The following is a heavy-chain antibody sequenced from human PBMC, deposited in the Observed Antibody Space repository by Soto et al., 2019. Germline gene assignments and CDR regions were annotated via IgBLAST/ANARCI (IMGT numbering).Heavy chain of an antibody. CDR2: IHYSGST. CDR3: ARYTVTTTYYFDY. Sequence: QVHLQESGPGLVKPSQTLSLTCTVSGGSISSGAYYWSWIRHHPGKGLEWIGYIHYSGSTYYNPSLKSRITISVHTSKNQFSLKLSSVTAADTAVYYCARYTVTTTYYFDYWGQGTLVTVSS. V-gene: IGHV4-31*03. J-gene: IGHJ4*02. CDR1: GGSISSGAYY. D-gene: IGHD4-17*01.